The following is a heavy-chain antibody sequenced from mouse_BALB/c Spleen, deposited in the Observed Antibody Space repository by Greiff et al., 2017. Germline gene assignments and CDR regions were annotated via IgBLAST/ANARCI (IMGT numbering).Heavy chain of an antibody. CDR1: GYTFTSYW. D-gene: IGHD2-13*01. CDR3: ARWEGTNFDY. J-gene: IGHJ2*01. CDR2: IDPSDSYT. V-gene: IGHV1-69*02. Sequence: QVQLQQSGAELVKPGASVKLSCKASGYTFTSYWMHWVKQRPGQGLEWIGEIDPSDSYTNYNQKFKGKATLTVDKSSSTAYMQLSSLTSEDSAVYYCARWEGTNFDYWGQGTTLTVSS.